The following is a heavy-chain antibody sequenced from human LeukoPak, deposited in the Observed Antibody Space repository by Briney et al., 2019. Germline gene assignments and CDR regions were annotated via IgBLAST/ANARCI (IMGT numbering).Heavy chain of an antibody. Sequence: PSETLSLTCAVYGGSFSGYYWSWIRQPPGKGLEWIGEINHSGSTNYNPSLKSRVTISVDTSKNQFSLKLSSVTAADTAVYYCARVRRRVRGVIPYFDYWGQGTLVTVSS. CDR2: INHSGST. D-gene: IGHD3-10*01. J-gene: IGHJ4*02. CDR3: ARVRRRVRGVIPYFDY. CDR1: GGSFSGYY. V-gene: IGHV4-34*01.